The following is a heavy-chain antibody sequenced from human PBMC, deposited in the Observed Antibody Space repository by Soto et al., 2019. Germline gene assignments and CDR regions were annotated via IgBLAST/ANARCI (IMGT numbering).Heavy chain of an antibody. Sequence: GGSLRLSCAASGFTFSSYWMHWVRQAPGKGLVWVSRINSDGSSTSYADSVKGRFTISRDNAKNTLYLQMNSLRAEDTAVYYCARGKYYDILTGYLRSTAYYYYGMDVWGQGTTVTVSS. V-gene: IGHV3-74*01. CDR3: ARGKYYDILTGYLRSTAYYYYGMDV. CDR1: GFTFSSYW. CDR2: INSDGSST. J-gene: IGHJ6*02. D-gene: IGHD3-9*01.